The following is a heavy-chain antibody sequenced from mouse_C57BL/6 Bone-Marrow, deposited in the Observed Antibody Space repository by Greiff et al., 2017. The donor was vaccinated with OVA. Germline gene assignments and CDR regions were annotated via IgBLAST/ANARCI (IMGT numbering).Heavy chain of an antibody. Sequence: QVQLKESGPELVQPGASVKISCKASGYAFSSSWMNWVKQRPGKGLEWIGRIYPGGGDTNYNGKFKGKATLTVDKSSSTASMQLSSLTSEDSAVYVCAGSFCEGDGHGGWGQGTTLTVAS. J-gene: IGHJ2*01. CDR3: AGSFCEGDGHGG. CDR2: IYPGGGDT. CDR1: GYAFSSSW. D-gene: IGHD2-13*01. V-gene: IGHV1-82*01.